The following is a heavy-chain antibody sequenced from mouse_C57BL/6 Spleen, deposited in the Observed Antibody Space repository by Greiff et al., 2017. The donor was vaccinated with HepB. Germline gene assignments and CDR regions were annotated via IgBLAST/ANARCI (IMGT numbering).Heavy chain of an antibody. CDR2: IDPSDSYT. V-gene: IGHV1-69*01. Sequence: VKLMESGAELVMPGASVKLSCKASGYTFTSYWMHWVKQRPGQGLEWIGEIDPSDSYTNYNQKFKGKSTLTVDKSSSTAYMQLSSLTSEDSAVYYCTRSGGIYYYGSSLWFAYWGQGTLVTVSA. D-gene: IGHD1-1*01. J-gene: IGHJ3*01. CDR1: GYTFTSYW. CDR3: TRSGGIYYYGSSLWFAY.